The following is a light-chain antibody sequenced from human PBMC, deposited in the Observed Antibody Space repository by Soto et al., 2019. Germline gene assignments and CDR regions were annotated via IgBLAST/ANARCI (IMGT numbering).Light chain of an antibody. CDR3: SSYTLSNTFVV. CDR1: SSDVGGYHY. Sequence: QSALTQPASVSGSPGQSITISCTGTSSDVGGYHYVSWYQQHPGKAPKLMIYDVSNRPSGVSNRFSGSKSGNTASLTISGLHAEDEADYYCSSYTLSNTFVVFGGGTKLTVL. J-gene: IGLJ2*01. V-gene: IGLV2-14*01. CDR2: DVS.